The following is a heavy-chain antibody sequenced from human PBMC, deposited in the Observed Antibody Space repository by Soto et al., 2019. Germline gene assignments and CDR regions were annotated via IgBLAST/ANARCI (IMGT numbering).Heavy chain of an antibody. Sequence: QLQLQESGSGLVKPSQTLSLTCTVSGGSINSGGYSWIWIRQPPGKGLEWIGYIYHTGNTFYNPSLQSRVTIPVDQSQNQFSLSLGSVTAADTAMYYCARVERTLSTPFAYGMDVWGQGTTVTVSS. D-gene: IGHD2-2*01. CDR2: IYHTGNT. V-gene: IGHV4-30-2*01. CDR1: GGSINSGGYS. J-gene: IGHJ6*02. CDR3: ARVERTLSTPFAYGMDV.